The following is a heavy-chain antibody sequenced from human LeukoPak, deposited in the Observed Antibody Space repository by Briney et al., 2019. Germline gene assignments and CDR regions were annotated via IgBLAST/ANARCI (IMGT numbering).Heavy chain of an antibody. CDR2: ISSSSSYI. D-gene: IGHD6-19*01. V-gene: IGHV3-21*04. J-gene: IGHJ4*02. CDR1: GFTFSSYS. CDR3: AKDVVPDSGWDLDY. Sequence: GGSLRLFCAAPGFTFSSYSMNWVRQAPGKGLEWVSSISSSSSYIYYADSVKGRFTISRDNAKNSLYLQMSSLRTEDTAIYYCAKDVVPDSGWDLDYWGQGTLVTVSS.